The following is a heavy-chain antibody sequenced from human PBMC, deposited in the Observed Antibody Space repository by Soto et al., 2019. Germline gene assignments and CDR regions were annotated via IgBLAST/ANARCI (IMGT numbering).Heavy chain of an antibody. CDR3: AKDWVGGSNRYQLDK. CDR2: ISHYETKK. D-gene: IGHD1-26*01. CDR1: GFSFSDYG. J-gene: IGHJ4*02. Sequence: GGSLRLSCAASGFSFSDYGMHWVRQAPGKGLEWVAVISHYETKKYFDDSVKGRFTISRDNSKNTVYLQLNSLRAEDTAVYYCAKDWVGGSNRYQLDKWGQGTLVTVSS. V-gene: IGHV3-30*18.